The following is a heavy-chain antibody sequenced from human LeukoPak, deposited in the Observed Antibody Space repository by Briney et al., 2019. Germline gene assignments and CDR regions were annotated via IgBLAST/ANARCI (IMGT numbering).Heavy chain of an antibody. Sequence: PSQTLSLTCTVSGGSISSGGYYWSWIRQHPGKGLEWIGYIYYSGSTYYSPSLKSRVTISVDTSKNQFSLKLSSVTAADTAVYYCARYGSGIWYYYYYYMDVWGKGTTVTVSS. CDR3: ARYGSGIWYYYYYYMDV. V-gene: IGHV4-31*03. D-gene: IGHD3-10*01. CDR1: GGSISSGGYY. J-gene: IGHJ6*03. CDR2: IYYSGST.